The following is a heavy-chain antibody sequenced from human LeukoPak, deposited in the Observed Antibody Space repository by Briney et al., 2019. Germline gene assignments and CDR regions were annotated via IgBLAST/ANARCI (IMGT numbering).Heavy chain of an antibody. V-gene: IGHV3-7*03. J-gene: IGHJ6*02. Sequence: PGGSLRLSCAASGFTFSGCWMNWARQAPGKGLEWVASINHNGNVNYYVDSVKGRFTISRDNVKNSLYLQMSNLRAEDTAVYFCARGGGLDVWGQGATVTVSS. CDR1: GFTFSGCW. CDR3: ARGGGLDV. CDR2: INHNGNVN. D-gene: IGHD3-16*01.